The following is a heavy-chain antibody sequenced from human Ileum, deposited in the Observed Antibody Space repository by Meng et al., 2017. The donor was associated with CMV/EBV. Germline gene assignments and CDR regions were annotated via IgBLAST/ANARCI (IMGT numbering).Heavy chain of an antibody. V-gene: IGHV3-7*01. CDR3: ARIGYSSSSFDY. D-gene: IGHD6-6*01. J-gene: IGHJ4*02. CDR2: IKQDGSEK. CDR1: GFPYINYW. Sequence: GESLKISCAASGFPYINYWMSWVRRAPGKGLEWVANIKQDGSEKYYVASVKGRFTASRDNAKNSLYLLMTGLRAEDTAMYYCARIGYSSSSFDYWGQGIVVTVSS.